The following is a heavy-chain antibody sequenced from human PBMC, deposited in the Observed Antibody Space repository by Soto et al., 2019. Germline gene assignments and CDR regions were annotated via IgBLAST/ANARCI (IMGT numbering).Heavy chain of an antibody. J-gene: IGHJ4*02. CDR2: ISAYNGNT. CDR1: GYTFTTYG. V-gene: IGHV1-18*01. D-gene: IGHD4-17*01. Sequence: QVQLVQSGAEVKKPGASVKVSCKASGYTFTTYGISWVRQAPGQGLEWMGWISAYNGNTNYAQSLQGRVTMTTDTSTSTAFMDLRSLTSDDTAVYYCARVVEATVTADYWGQGTLVAFSS. CDR3: ARVVEATVTADY.